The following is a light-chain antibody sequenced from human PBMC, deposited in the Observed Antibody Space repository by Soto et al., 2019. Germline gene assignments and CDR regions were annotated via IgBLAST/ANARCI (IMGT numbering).Light chain of an antibody. CDR1: SSNIGSNI. CDR3: AAWDDSLNAYL. V-gene: IGLV1-44*01. Sequence: QSVLTQPPSASGTPGQRVTISCSGSSSNIGSNIVNWYQQFPGTAPKLLMYTNNQRPSGVPDRFSGSKSDTSASLAISGLQSEDEADYYCAAWDDSLNAYLFGGGTKVTVL. J-gene: IGLJ3*02. CDR2: TNN.